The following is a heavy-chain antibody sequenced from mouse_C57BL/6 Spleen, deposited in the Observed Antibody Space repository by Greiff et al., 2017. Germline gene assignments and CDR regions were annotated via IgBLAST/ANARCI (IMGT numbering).Heavy chain of an antibody. D-gene: IGHD4-1*01. Sequence: EVQLQQSGAELVRPGASVKLSCTASGFNIKDYYMHWVKQRPEQGLEWIGRIDPEDGDTEYAPKFQGKATMTADPSSNTAYLQLSSLTSEDTAVYYCTFRNWDGDFDYWGQGTTLTVSS. CDR3: TFRNWDGDFDY. V-gene: IGHV14-1*01. J-gene: IGHJ2*01. CDR1: GFNIKDYY. CDR2: IDPEDGDT.